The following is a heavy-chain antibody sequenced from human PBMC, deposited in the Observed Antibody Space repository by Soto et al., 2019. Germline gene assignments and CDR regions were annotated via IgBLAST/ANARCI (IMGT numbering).Heavy chain of an antibody. J-gene: IGHJ4*02. Sequence: EVQLVESGGSVVRPGGSLRLSCAAFGFPFDDYGMSWVRQAPGKGLEWVSGINRDGGSTGYADSVKGRFTISRDNAKNSLYLQMNSLRAEDTAFYYCARALGYYGDFFDYWGQGTLVTVSS. CDR2: INRDGGST. D-gene: IGHD4-17*01. CDR1: GFPFDDYG. CDR3: ARALGYYGDFFDY. V-gene: IGHV3-20*04.